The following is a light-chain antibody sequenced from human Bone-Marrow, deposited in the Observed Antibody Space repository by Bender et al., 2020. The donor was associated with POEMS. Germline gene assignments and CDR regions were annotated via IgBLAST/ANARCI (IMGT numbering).Light chain of an antibody. J-gene: IGLJ2*01. CDR3: QSFDSSLGVLV. Sequence: QSVLTQPPSASGTPGQRVTISCSGGSSNIGAHAVNWYQHLPGTAPKLLIYSSHRRPSEVPDRFSGSRSGTSASLAISGLKAEDEADYYCQSFDSSLGVLVFGGGTMLTV. V-gene: IGLV1-44*01. CDR1: SSNIGAHA. CDR2: SSH.